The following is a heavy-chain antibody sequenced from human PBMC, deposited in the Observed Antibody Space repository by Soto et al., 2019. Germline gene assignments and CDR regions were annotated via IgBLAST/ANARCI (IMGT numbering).Heavy chain of an antibody. CDR2: ISFDGTNT. V-gene: IGHV3-30-3*01. Sequence: QVKLVESGGGVVQPGKSLRLSCVVSGFTFTSYAMHWVRQAPGKGLEWVAVISFDGTNTYYADSVKGRFTFSRDNSKNTLYLPMNSLRPEDTAVYYCASDHLYCSDSNCFRGYYGMDVWGQGTTVTVSS. CDR3: ASDHLYCSDSNCFRGYYGMDV. CDR1: GFTFTSYA. D-gene: IGHD2-2*01. J-gene: IGHJ6*02.